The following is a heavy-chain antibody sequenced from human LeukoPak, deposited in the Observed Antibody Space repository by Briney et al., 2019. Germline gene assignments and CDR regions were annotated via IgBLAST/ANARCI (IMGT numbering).Heavy chain of an antibody. CDR2: IYYSGST. CDR1: GGSISSGDYY. J-gene: IGHJ4*02. D-gene: IGHD6-6*01. V-gene: IGHV4-30-4*08. CDR3: ARVPAGSSDLSDD. Sequence: SETLSLTCTVSGGSISSGDYYWSWIRQPPGKGLEWIGYIYYSGSTNYNPSLKSRVTISIDTSKNRFSLRLSSVTAADTAVYYCARVPAGSSDLSDDWGQGTLVIVSS.